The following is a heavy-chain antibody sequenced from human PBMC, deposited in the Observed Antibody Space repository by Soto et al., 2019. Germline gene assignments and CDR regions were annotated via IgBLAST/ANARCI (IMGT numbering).Heavy chain of an antibody. D-gene: IGHD3-10*01. CDR2: IYYSGST. Sequence: SETLSLTCTVSGGSVSSGSYYWSWIRQPPGKGLEWIGYIYYSGSTNYNPSLKSRVTISVDTSKNQFSLKLSSVTAADTAVYYCASKTIDRWFGPSYNYGMDVWGQGTTVTVSS. CDR3: ASKTIDRWFGPSYNYGMDV. CDR1: GGSVSSGSYY. V-gene: IGHV4-61*01. J-gene: IGHJ6*02.